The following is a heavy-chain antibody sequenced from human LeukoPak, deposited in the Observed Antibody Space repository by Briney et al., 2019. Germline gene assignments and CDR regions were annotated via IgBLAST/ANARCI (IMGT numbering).Heavy chain of an antibody. CDR3: ATPYGSGSYYNENYYYYYGMDV. D-gene: IGHD3-10*01. J-gene: IGHJ6*02. CDR2: FDPEDGET. V-gene: IGHV1-24*01. CDR1: GYTLTELS. Sequence: ASVKVSCKVSGYTLTELSMHWVRQAPRKGLEWMGGFDPEDGETIYAQKFQGRVTMTEDTSTDTAYMELSSLRSEDTAVYYCATPYGSGSYYNENYYYYYGMDVWGQGTTVTVSS.